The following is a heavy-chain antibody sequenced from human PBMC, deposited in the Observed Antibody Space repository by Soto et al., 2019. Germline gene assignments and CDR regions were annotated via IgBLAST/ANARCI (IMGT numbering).Heavy chain of an antibody. Sequence: GGSLRLSCAASGFTFSSYAMSWVRQAPGKGLEWVSAISGSGGSTYYADSVKGRFTISRDNSKNTLYLQMNSLRAEDTAVYYCAKGDEVGADPWYYYYGMDVWGQGTTVTVSS. D-gene: IGHD1-26*01. CDR1: GFTFSSYA. CDR2: ISGSGGST. V-gene: IGHV3-23*01. J-gene: IGHJ6*02. CDR3: AKGDEVGADPWYYYYGMDV.